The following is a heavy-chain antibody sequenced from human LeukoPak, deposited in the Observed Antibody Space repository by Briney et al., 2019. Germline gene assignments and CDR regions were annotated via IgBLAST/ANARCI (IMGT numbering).Heavy chain of an antibody. CDR1: GYTFTSYG. V-gene: IGHV1-18*01. J-gene: IGHJ4*02. CDR3: ARDPSPIAAAVPGY. Sequence: ASVKVSCKASGYTFTSYGISWVRQAPGQGLEWMGWISAYNGNTNYAQKLQGRVTMTTDTSTSTAYMELRSLRSDDTAVYYCARDPSPIAAAVPGYWGQGTLVTVSS. D-gene: IGHD6-13*01. CDR2: ISAYNGNT.